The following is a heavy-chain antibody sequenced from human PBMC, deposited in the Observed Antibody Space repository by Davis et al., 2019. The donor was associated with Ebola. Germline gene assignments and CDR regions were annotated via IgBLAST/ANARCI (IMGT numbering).Heavy chain of an antibody. CDR3: ARGLRDSSSWLYYYGMDV. CDR2: IYYSGST. J-gene: IGHJ6*02. Sequence: SETLSLTCTVSGGSISSGGYYWNWIRQHPGKGLEWIGYIYYSGSTYYNPSLKSRVTISVDTSKNQFSLKLSSVTAADTAVYYCARGLRDSSSWLYYYGMDVWGQGTTVTVSS. CDR1: GGSISSGGYY. D-gene: IGHD6-13*01. V-gene: IGHV4-31*03.